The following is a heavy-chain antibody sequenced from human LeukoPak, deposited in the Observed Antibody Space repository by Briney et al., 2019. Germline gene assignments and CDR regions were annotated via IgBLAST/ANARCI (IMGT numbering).Heavy chain of an antibody. CDR1: GGTFSSYA. J-gene: IGHJ6*03. CDR2: IIPIFGTA. CDR3: ARGQNSNPIWEPGYSSDRCYYYYMDV. D-gene: IGHD6-19*01. V-gene: IGHV1-69*05. Sequence: SVKVSCKASGGTFSSYAISWVRQAPGQGLEWMGGIIPIFGTANYAQKFQGRVTITTVESTSTAYMELSSLRSEDTAVYYCARGQNSNPIWEPGYSSDRCYYYYMDVWGKGTTVTVSS.